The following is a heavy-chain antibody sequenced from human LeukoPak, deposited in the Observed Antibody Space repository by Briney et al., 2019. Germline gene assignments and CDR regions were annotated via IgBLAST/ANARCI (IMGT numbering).Heavy chain of an antibody. V-gene: IGHV3-30*02. CDR3: AKDSTYYYDNDAFDI. CDR2: IRYDGSEK. J-gene: IGHJ3*02. D-gene: IGHD3-22*01. CDR1: GFTFSSYW. Sequence: SGGSLRLSCAASGFTFSSYWMRRVRQAPGKGLEWVTFIRYDGSEKFYADSVKGRFTISRDNSKNTLYLQMNSLRPEDTAVYYCAKDSTYYYDNDAFDIWGQGTMVTVSS.